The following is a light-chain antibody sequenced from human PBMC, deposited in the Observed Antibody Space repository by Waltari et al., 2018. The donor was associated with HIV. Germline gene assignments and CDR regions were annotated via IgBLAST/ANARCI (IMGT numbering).Light chain of an antibody. CDR3: QQSHCGPRT. CDR2: GAS. V-gene: IGKV1-39*01. Sequence: DIQMTQSPSSLSAYIGDTVIITCWAGQTVHNYLNWYQQTPGKAPKLLIYGASTLQRGVPSRFSGSGSWTDFTLTITGLQPDDYGTYYCQQSHCGPRTFGQGTKVEMK. CDR1: QTVHNY. J-gene: IGKJ1*01.